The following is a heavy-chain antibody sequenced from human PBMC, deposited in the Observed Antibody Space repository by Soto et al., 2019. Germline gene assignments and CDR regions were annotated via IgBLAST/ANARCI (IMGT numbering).Heavy chain of an antibody. CDR2: IYWDGDK. CDR1: GFSLSTGGVG. D-gene: IGHD6-19*01. CDR3: AHRWLVPYRAYNWFDP. J-gene: IGHJ5*02. V-gene: IGHV2-5*02. Sequence: SGPTLVNPTQTLTLTCTFSGFSLSTGGVGVGWVRQPPGKALEWLALIYWDGDKRYSPSLKSRLTITKDTSKNQVVLTMTNMDPVDTATYYCAHRWLVPYRAYNWFDPWGQGTLVTVSS.